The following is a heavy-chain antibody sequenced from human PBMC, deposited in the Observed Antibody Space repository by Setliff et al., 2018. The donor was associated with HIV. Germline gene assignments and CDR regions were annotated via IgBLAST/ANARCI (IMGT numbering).Heavy chain of an antibody. CDR2: ISTYNDNT. Sequence: GASVKVSCKASGYTFTSHGINWVRQAPGQGLEWMGWISTYNDNTNYAQKLQGRVTMTTETSTSTAYMELRSLRTDDTAVYYCARHDGLRSVHGAFDIWGQGTMVTVSS. J-gene: IGHJ3*02. D-gene: IGHD4-17*01. CDR1: GYTFTSHG. V-gene: IGHV1-18*01. CDR3: ARHDGLRSVHGAFDI.